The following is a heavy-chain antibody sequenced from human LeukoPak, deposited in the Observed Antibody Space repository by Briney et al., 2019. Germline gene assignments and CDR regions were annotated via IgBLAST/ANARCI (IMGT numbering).Heavy chain of an antibody. D-gene: IGHD3-16*01. Sequence: SETLSLTCTVSGGSFSNYYCNWIRQPPGKGLEWIGYISYSGGTNYNPSLKSRVTISVDTSKHQFSLKLSSMTAADTAVYYCARGLNWFDYWGQGTLVTVSS. CDR3: ARGLNWFDY. J-gene: IGHJ5*01. CDR1: GGSFSNYY. V-gene: IGHV4-59*13. CDR2: ISYSGGT.